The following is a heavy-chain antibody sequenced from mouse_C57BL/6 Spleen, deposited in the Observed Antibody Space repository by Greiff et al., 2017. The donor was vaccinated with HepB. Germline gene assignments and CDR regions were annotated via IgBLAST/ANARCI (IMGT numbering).Heavy chain of an antibody. D-gene: IGHD3-1*01. CDR3: ARDGGTGAMDY. CDR1: GFTFTDYY. CDR2: IRNKANGYTT. Sequence: EVQLVESGGGLVQPGGSLSLSCAASGFTFTDYYMSWVRQPPGKALEWLGFIRNKANGYTTEYSASVKGRFTISRDNSQSILYLQMNALRAEDSATYYCARDGGTGAMDYWGQGTSVTVSS. V-gene: IGHV7-3*01. J-gene: IGHJ4*01.